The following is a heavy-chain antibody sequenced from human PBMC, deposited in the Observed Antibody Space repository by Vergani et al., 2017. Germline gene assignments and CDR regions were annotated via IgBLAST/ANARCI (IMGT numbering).Heavy chain of an antibody. V-gene: IGHV4-39*01. Sequence: QLQLQESGPGLVKPSETLSITCTVSGGSISSSSYYWGWLRQPPGKGLEWIGSIYYSGSTYYNPSLTSRVTRSVDTSKNQFSLKLNSVTAADTAIYYCARISGTIFGVVTDWGQGTLVTVSS. CDR1: GGSISSSSYY. CDR2: IYYSGST. J-gene: IGHJ4*02. CDR3: ARISGTIFGVVTD. D-gene: IGHD3-3*01.